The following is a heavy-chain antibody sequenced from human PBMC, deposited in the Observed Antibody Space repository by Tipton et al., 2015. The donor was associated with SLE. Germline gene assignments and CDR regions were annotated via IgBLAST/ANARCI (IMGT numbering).Heavy chain of an antibody. CDR1: GFTFDDYT. D-gene: IGHD6-19*01. J-gene: IGHJ4*02. CDR2: ISWDGGST. V-gene: IGHV3-43*01. Sequence: SLRLSCAASGFTFDDYTMHWVRQAPGKGLEWVSLISWDGGSTYYADSVKGRFTISRDNSKNSLYLQMNSLRTEDTALYYCAKGFGPWYSSGWYGIDYWGQGTLVTVSS. CDR3: AKGFGPWYSSGWYGIDY.